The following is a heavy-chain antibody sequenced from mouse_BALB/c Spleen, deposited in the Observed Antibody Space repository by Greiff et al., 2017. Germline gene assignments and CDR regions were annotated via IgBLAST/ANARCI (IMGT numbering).Heavy chain of an antibody. V-gene: IGHV1-54*01. CDR1: GYAFTNYL. J-gene: IGHJ3*01. CDR2: INPGSGGT. D-gene: IGHD2-4*01. Sequence: QVQVQQSGAELVRPGTSVKVSCKASGYAFTNYLIEWVKQRPGQGLEWIGVINPGSGGTNYNEKFKGKATLTADKSSSTAYMQLSSLTSDDSAVYFCARGNYDSFAYWGQGTLVTVSA. CDR3: ARGNYDSFAY.